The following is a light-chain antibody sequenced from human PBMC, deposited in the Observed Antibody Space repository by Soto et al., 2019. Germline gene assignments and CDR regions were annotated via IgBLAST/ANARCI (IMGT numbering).Light chain of an antibody. V-gene: IGLV3-27*01. CDR2: KDS. J-gene: IGLJ2*01. CDR1: VVAKKY. Sequence: SYELTQPSSVSVSPGQTARITCSGDVVAKKYGRWFQQKPGQAPVLVIYKDSERPSGIPERFSGSSSGTTVTLTISGAQVEDEADYYCYSAAHNNLVFGGGTKLTVL. CDR3: YSAAHNNLV.